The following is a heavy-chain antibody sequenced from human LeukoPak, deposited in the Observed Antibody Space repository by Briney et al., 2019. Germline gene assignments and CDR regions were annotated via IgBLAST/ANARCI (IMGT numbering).Heavy chain of an antibody. V-gene: IGHV3-23*01. CDR3: AKDFWSGYYRDDYMDV. J-gene: IGHJ6*03. CDR1: GFTFSSYA. CDR2: ISDSGGST. Sequence: GGSLRLSCAASGFTFSSYAMSWVRQAPGKGLEWVSAISDSGGSTYYADSVKGRFTISRDNSKNTLYLQMNSLRAEDTAVYYCAKDFWSGYYRDDYMDVWGKGTTVTVSS. D-gene: IGHD3-3*01.